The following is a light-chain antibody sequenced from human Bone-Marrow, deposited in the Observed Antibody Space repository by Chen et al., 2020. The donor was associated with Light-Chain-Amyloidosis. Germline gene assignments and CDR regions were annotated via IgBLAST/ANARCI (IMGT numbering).Light chain of an antibody. CDR1: NIGSTS. V-gene: IGLV3-21*02. Sequence: SYVLTQPSSVSVAPGQTATIACGGNNIGSTSVPWYQQTPGQAPLLVVYDDSDRPSGIPERLSGSNSGNTATLTINRVEAGDEADYYCQVWDRSSDRPVFGGGTKLTVL. CDR2: DDS. J-gene: IGLJ3*02. CDR3: QVWDRSSDRPV.